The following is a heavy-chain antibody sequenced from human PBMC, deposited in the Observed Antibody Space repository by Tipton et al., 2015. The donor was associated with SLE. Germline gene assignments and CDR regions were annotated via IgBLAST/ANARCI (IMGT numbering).Heavy chain of an antibody. D-gene: IGHD4-17*01. CDR3: ARAPGVDYGDYEYYFDY. CDR2: INPNSGVT. Sequence: LVQSGPEVKVSCKASGYTFTGYYIHWVRQAPGQGLEWMGWINPNSGVTNYAQKFQGRVTMSRDTSISTAFLELGRLRSDDTAVYYCARAPGVDYGDYEYYFDYWGQGTLVTVSS. CDR1: GYTFTGYY. J-gene: IGHJ4*02. V-gene: IGHV1-2*02.